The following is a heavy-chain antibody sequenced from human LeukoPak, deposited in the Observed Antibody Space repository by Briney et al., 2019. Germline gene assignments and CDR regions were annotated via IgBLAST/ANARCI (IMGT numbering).Heavy chain of an antibody. CDR2: IWYDGSNK. CDR1: GFTFSSYG. J-gene: IGHJ4*02. V-gene: IGHV3-33*06. CDR3: AKVSPGYSSGFDY. D-gene: IGHD6-19*01. Sequence: GGSLRLSCAASGFTFSSYGMHWVRQAPGKGLEWVAVIWYDGSNKYYADSVKGRFTIPRDNSKNTLYLQMNSLRAEDTAVYYCAKVSPGYSSGFDYWGQGTLVTVSS.